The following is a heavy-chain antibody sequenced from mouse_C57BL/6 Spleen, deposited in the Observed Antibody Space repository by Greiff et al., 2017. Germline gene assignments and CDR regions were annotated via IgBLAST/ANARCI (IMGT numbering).Heavy chain of an antibody. CDR1: GYAFSSSW. CDR3: ARSIYYGNYDAMDY. V-gene: IGHV1-82*01. Sequence: VKLLESGPELVKPGASVKISCKASGYAFSSSWMNWVKQRPGKGLEWIGRIYPGDGDTNYNGKFKGKATLTADKSSSTAYMQLSSLTSEDSAVYFCARSIYYGNYDAMDYWGQGTSVTVSS. CDR2: IYPGDGDT. J-gene: IGHJ4*01. D-gene: IGHD2-1*01.